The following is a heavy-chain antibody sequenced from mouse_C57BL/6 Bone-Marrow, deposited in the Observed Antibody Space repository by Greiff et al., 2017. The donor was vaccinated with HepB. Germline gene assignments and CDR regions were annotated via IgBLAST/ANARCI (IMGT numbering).Heavy chain of an antibody. CDR1: GFNIKDDY. V-gene: IGHV14-4*01. CDR3: TTGYGYDYFDY. CDR2: IYPENGDT. D-gene: IGHD2-2*01. J-gene: IGHJ2*01. Sequence: EVQLQQSGAELVRPGASVKLSCTASGFNIKDDYMHWVKQRPEQGLEWIGWIYPENGDTEYASKFQGKATITADTSSNTAYLQLSSLTSEDTAVYYCTTGYGYDYFDYWGQGTTLTVSS.